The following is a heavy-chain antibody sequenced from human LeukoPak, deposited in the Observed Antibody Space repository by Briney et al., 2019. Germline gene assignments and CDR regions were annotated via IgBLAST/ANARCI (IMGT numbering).Heavy chain of an antibody. CDR3: ARDLQLYDYVWGSYRKVDAFDI. V-gene: IGHV4-31*03. D-gene: IGHD3-16*02. CDR2: IYYSGST. CDR1: GGSISSGGYY. J-gene: IGHJ3*02. Sequence: PSETLSLTCTVSGGSISSGGYYWSWIRQHPGKGLEWIGYIYYSGSTYYNPSLKSRVTISVDTSKNQFSLKLSSVTAADTAVYYCARDLQLYDYVWGSYRKVDAFDIWGQGTMVTVSS.